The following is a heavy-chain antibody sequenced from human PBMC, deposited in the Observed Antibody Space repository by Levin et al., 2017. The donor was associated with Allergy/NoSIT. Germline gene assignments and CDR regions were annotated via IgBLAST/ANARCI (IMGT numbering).Heavy chain of an antibody. V-gene: IGHV4-34*01. CDR3: ARGRIAAAGTNVSISRLWKYYFDY. Sequence: SETLSLTCAVYGGSFSGYYWSWIRQPPGKGLEWIGEINHSGSTNYNPSLKSRVTISVDTSKNQFSLKLSSVTAADTAVYYCARGRIAAAGTNVSISRLWKYYFDYWGQGTLVTVSS. CDR2: INHSGST. CDR1: GGSFSGYY. D-gene: IGHD6-13*01. J-gene: IGHJ4*02.